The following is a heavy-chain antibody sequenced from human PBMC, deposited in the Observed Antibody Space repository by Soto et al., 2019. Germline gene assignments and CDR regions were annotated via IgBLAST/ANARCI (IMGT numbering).Heavy chain of an antibody. CDR2: ISGSGGST. D-gene: IGHD3-3*01. Sequence: GGSLRLSCAASGFTFSIYAMRWVRHAPGKGLEWVSAISGSGGSTYYADSVKGRFTISRDNSKNTLYLQMNSLRAEDTAVYYCAKFGDDFWSGYSVTYYYYYGMDVWGQGTTVTVSS. J-gene: IGHJ6*02. CDR1: GFTFSIYA. CDR3: AKFGDDFWSGYSVTYYYYYGMDV. V-gene: IGHV3-23*01.